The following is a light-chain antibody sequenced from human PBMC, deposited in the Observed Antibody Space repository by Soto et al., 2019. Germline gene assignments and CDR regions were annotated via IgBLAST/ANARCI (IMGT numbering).Light chain of an antibody. CDR1: SSDVGGYKY. CDR3: SSYTSISTLV. Sequence: QSVLTQPASVSGSPGQSITISCTGASSDVGGYKYVSWFQQHPGKAPKLMIYEVSNRPSGVSNRFSGSKSGNTASLTISGLQAEDEADSYCSSYTSISTLVFGGGTKVTVL. V-gene: IGLV2-14*01. CDR2: EVS. J-gene: IGLJ3*02.